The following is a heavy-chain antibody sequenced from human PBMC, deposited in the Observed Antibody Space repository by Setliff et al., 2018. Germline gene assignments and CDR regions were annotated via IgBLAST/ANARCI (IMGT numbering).Heavy chain of an antibody. CDR2: IYYRGDT. CDR3: ARTGTYRYFDY. Sequence: PSETLSLTCTVSGASLNSGTYYWGWIRQPPGKGLEWIGRIYYRGDTYYNASLKGRLTISVDTAQSQFSLRLTSVTAADTAVYSCARTGTYRYFDYWGQGAQVTVSS. D-gene: IGHD1-1*01. J-gene: IGHJ4*02. CDR1: GASLNSGTYY. V-gene: IGHV4-39*01.